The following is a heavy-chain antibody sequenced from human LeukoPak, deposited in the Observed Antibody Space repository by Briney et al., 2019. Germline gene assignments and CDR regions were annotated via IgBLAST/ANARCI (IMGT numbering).Heavy chain of an antibody. CDR3: AEAAGDGYPPRL. D-gene: IGHD5-24*01. CDR2: ISWDGVST. CDR1: GFTFNDYT. J-gene: IGHJ4*02. V-gene: IGHV3-43*01. Sequence: PGGSLRLSCAASGFTFNDYTMHWVRQTPGKGLEWVSLISWDGVSTYYADSVKGRFTISRDNSKNSLYLQMNSLKTEDTALYYCAEAAGDGYPPRLWGQGTLVTVSS.